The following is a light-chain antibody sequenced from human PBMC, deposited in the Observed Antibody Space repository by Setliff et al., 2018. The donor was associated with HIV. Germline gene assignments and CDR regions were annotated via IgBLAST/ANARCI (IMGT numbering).Light chain of an antibody. CDR3: SSYASSSTLYV. CDR2: EVS. V-gene: IGLV2-14*01. Sequence: QSALAQPASVSGSPGQSITISCTGTSSDVGGYNYVSWYQQHPGKAPKLMIYEVSNRPSGVSNRFSGSKSGNTASLTISGLQAEDEADYYCSSYASSSTLYVFGTGTKVTDL. J-gene: IGLJ1*01. CDR1: SSDVGGYNY.